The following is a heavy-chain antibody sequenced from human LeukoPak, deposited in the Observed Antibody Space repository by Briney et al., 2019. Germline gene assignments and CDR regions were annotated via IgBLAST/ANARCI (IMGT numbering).Heavy chain of an antibody. D-gene: IGHD6-25*01. V-gene: IGHV3-66*01. J-gene: IGHJ4*02. CDR1: GFTVSSNY. CDR2: IYSGGST. Sequence: PGGSLRLSCAASGFTVSSNYMGWVRQAPGKGLEWVSLIYSGGSTFYADSVKGRFTISGDNSKNTLYLQMNSLRAEDTAVYYCARDRLRSSAWVFDSWGQGTLVTVSS. CDR3: ARDRLRSSAWVFDS.